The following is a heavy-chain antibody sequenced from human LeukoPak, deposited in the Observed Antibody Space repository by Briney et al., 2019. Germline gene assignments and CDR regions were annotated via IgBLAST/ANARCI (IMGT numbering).Heavy chain of an antibody. CDR1: GGSISSSSYY. CDR2: IYYSGST. CDR3: ASLAARPSSYYYFDY. J-gene: IGHJ4*02. D-gene: IGHD6-6*01. Sequence: SETLSLTCSASGGSISSSSYYWGWIRQPPGKGLEWIGSIYYSGSTYYNPSLKSRVTISVDTSKNQFSLKLSSVTAADTAVYYCASLAARPSSYYYFDYWGQGTLVTVSS. V-gene: IGHV4-39*01.